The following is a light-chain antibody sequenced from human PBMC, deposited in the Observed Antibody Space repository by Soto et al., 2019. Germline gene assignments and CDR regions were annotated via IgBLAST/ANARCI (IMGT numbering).Light chain of an antibody. J-gene: IGKJ5*01. Sequence: DIQMTQSPSSLSASVGDRVTITCRASQSISSYLNWYQQKPGKAPKLLIYAASSLQSGVPSRFSCSGSGTDFTLTISSLQPDDFATDYCQQSYSTSITCGQGPRLEIK. V-gene: IGKV1-39*01. CDR1: QSISSY. CDR2: AAS. CDR3: QQSYSTSIT.